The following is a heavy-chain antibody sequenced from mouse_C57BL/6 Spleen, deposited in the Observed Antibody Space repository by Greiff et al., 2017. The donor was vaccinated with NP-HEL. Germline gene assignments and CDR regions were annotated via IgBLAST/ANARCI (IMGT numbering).Heavy chain of an antibody. CDR3: ARYGNYAMDY. CDR2: IYPGSGST. J-gene: IGHJ4*01. Sequence: QVQLQQPGAELVKPGASVKMSCKASGYTFTSYWITWVKQRPGQGLEWIGVIYPGSGSTNYNEKFKSKATLTVDTSSSTAYMQLSSLTSEVSAVYDCARYGNYAMDYWGQGTSVTVSS. V-gene: IGHV1-55*01. CDR1: GYTFTSYW. D-gene: IGHD1-1*01.